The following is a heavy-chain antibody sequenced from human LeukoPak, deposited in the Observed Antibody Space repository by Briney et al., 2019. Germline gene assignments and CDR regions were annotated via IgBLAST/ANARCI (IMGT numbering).Heavy chain of an antibody. CDR2: IYYSGSN. CDR3: AAGEVVTQFDP. CDR1: GGSISSYY. Sequence: SETLSLTCTVSGGSISSYYWSWIRQPPGKGLEWIGYIYYSGSNKYNPSLKSRVTISVDTSKNQFSLKLSSVTAADTAVYYCAAGEVVTQFDPWGQGTLVTVSS. J-gene: IGHJ5*02. V-gene: IGHV4-59*08. D-gene: IGHD4-23*01.